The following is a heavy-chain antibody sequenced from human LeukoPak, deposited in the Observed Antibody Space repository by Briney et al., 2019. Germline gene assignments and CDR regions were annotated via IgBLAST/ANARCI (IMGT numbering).Heavy chain of an antibody. CDR3: ARREYTAFDF. D-gene: IGHD6-6*01. J-gene: IGHJ4*02. CDR1: GFTFSSYE. CDR2: INWNGGST. Sequence: GGSLRLSCAASGFTFSSYEMNWVRQAPGKGLEWVSGINWNGGSTGYADFVEGRFTISRDNAKNSLYLQMNSLRAEDTAFYYCARREYTAFDFWGLGTLVTVSS. V-gene: IGHV3-20*04.